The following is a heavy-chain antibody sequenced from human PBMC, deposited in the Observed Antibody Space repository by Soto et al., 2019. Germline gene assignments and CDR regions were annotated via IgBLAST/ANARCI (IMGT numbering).Heavy chain of an antibody. CDR2: IRQDGSEQ. V-gene: IGHV3-7*03. CDR3: ARTRGYISGYPYYCDY. D-gene: IGHD5-18*01. Sequence: HPVGSLRLSCAASGFTFSDYWMSWVRQAPGKGLEWVAYIRQDGSEQNYVDSVKGRFTVSRDNTNNSLYLQMNSLRPEDTAVYYCARTRGYISGYPYYCDYWGQGTLVTVSS. J-gene: IGHJ4*02. CDR1: GFTFSDYW.